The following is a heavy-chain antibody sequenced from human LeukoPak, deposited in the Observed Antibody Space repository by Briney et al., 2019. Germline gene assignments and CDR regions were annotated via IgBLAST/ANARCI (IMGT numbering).Heavy chain of an antibody. CDR1: GFSLSTSGVG. D-gene: IGHD2-2*01. CDR2: IYWNDDK. J-gene: IGHJ5*02. Sequence: SGPTLVNPPQTLTLTCTFSGFSLSTSGVGVGWIRQPPGKALEWLALIYWNDDKRYSPSLKSRLTITKDTSKNQVVLTMTNMDPVDTATYYCAHSYCSSTSCYPSYNWFDPWGQGTLVTVSS. V-gene: IGHV2-5*01. CDR3: AHSYCSSTSCYPSYNWFDP.